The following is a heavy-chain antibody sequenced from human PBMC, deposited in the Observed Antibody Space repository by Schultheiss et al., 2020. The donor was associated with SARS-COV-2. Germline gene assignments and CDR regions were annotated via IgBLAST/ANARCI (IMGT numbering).Heavy chain of an antibody. CDR1: GFTFSSYW. D-gene: IGHD2-15*01. Sequence: GGSLRLSCAASGFTFSSYWMSWVRQAPGKGLEWVSTISGSGNSTYSADSVKGRFTISRDNSKNTLYLQMNSLRAEDTAVYYCAKVYSRLRYYYYYYMDVWGKGTTVTVSS. CDR2: ISGSGNST. CDR3: AKVYSRLRYYYYYYMDV. V-gene: IGHV3-23*01. J-gene: IGHJ6*03.